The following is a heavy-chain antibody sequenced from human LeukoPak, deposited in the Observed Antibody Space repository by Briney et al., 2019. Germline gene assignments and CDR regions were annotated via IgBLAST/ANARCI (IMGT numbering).Heavy chain of an antibody. CDR3: ARSQWLHY. D-gene: IGHD6-19*01. Sequence: ASVKVSCKSSGYTFTTYYIHWVRQAPGQGLEWMGIINPSGGSTSYAQKFQGRVTMTRDTSTSTVYMELSSLRSEDTAIYYCARSQWLHYWGQGTLVTVSS. J-gene: IGHJ4*02. CDR2: INPSGGST. CDR1: GYTFTTYY. V-gene: IGHV1-46*01.